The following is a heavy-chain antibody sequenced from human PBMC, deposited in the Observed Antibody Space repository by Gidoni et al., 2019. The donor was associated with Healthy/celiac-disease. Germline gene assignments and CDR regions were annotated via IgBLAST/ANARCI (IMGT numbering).Heavy chain of an antibody. CDR2: IIPIFGTA. V-gene: IGHV1-69*01. D-gene: IGHD3-16*02. Sequence: QVQLVQPGAEVKKPGSSVSVSCTAAGGTFSSYAISWVRQAPGQGLEWMGGIIPIFGTANYAQKFQGRVTITADESTSTAYMELSSLRSEDTAVYYCARESSMITFGGVIVPYFDCWGQGTLVTVSS. CDR3: ARESSMITFGGVIVPYFDC. CDR1: GGTFSSYA. J-gene: IGHJ4*02.